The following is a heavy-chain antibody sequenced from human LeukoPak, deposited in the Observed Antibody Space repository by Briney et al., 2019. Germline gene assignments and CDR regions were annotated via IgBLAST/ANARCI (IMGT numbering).Heavy chain of an antibody. J-gene: IGHJ2*01. D-gene: IGHD2-2*01. CDR2: ISYDGSNK. CDR1: AFTFSSYA. CDR3: ASVVDWYFDL. V-gene: IGHV3-30*14. Sequence: GGSLRLSCAASAFTFSSYAMHWVRQAPGKGLEWVEVISYDGSNKYYADSVKGRFTISRDNSKNTLYLQMNSLRAEDTAVYYCASVVDWYFDLWGRGTLVTVSS.